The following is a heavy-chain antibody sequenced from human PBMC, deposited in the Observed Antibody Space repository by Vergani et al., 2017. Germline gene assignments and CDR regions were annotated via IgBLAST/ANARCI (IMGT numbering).Heavy chain of an antibody. CDR2: ISWNSGST. V-gene: IGHV3-9*01. D-gene: IGHD6-13*01. J-gene: IGHJ5*02. CDR1: GFTFDDYA. CDR3: AKDIASSWYSGWFDP. Sequence: EVQLVESGGGLVQPGRSLRLSCAASGFTFDDYAMHWVRQAPGKGLEWVSGISWNSGSTGYADSVKGRFTISRYNAKNSLYLQMNSLRAEDTALYYCAKDIASSWYSGWFDPWGQGSLVTVSS.